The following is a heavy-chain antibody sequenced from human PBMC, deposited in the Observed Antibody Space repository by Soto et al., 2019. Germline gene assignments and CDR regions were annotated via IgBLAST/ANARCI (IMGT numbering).Heavy chain of an antibody. Sequence: QVQVVASGGGLVKPGGSLRLSCADYGFGVTDSVSWIRQDPGKGLEWVAYISDRGSTIFYADSVRGPFTSSRDSAQNSLFLEMDSLRVDDTAIYYCARVVGLQPITWFDPWGQGTLVTVSS. CDR2: ISDRGSTI. CDR1: GFGVTDS. J-gene: IGHJ5*02. D-gene: IGHD3-10*01. CDR3: ARVVGLQPITWFDP. V-gene: IGHV3-11*01.